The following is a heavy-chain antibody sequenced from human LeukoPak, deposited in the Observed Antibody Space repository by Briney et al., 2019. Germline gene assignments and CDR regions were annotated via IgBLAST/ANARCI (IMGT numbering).Heavy chain of an antibody. V-gene: IGHV3-23*01. Sequence: GSLRLSCAASGFTFSSYAMSWVRQAPGKGLEWVSAISGSGGSTYYADSVKGRFTISRDNSKNTLYLQMNSLRAEDTAVYYCAKYGLVGYCSSTSCYRRPNFDYWGQGTLVTVSS. D-gene: IGHD2-2*01. CDR1: GFTFSSYA. CDR3: AKYGLVGYCSSTSCYRRPNFDY. J-gene: IGHJ4*02. CDR2: ISGSGGST.